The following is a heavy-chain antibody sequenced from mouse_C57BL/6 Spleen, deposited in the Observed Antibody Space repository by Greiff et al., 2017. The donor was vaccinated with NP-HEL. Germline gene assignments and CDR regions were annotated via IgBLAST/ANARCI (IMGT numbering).Heavy chain of an antibody. D-gene: IGHD2-3*01. CDR1: GYTFTDHT. J-gene: IGHJ2*01. CDR2: IYPRDGST. V-gene: IGHV1-78*01. Sequence: VQLVESDAELVKPGASVKISCKVSGYTFTDHTIHWMKQRPEQGLDWIGYIYPRDGSTKYNEKFKVKATLTADKSYSTAYMQLNSLTSEDSAVYFWTRRMYDGYYGYCDYWGQGTTLTVSA. CDR3: TRRMYDGYYGYCDY.